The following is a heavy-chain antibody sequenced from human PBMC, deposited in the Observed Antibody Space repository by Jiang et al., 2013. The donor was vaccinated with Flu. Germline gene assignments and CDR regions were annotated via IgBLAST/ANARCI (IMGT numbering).Heavy chain of an antibody. V-gene: IGHV4-39*01. J-gene: IGHJ6*02. CDR1: SSSSYY. CDR3: ARHVSQLWIAVSWYYYGMDV. CDR2: IYYSGST. D-gene: IGHD5-18*01. Sequence: SSSSYYWAWIRQPPRKGLEWIGSIYYSGSTYYNPSLKSRVTISVDTSKNQFSLKLSSVTAADTAVYYCARHVSQLWIAVSWYYYGMDVWGQGTTVTVSS.